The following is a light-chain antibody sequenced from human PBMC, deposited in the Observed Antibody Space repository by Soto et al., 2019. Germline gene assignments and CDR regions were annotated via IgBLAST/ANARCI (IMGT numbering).Light chain of an antibody. V-gene: IGLV2-14*01. CDR1: SSDVGTYNS. CDR3: SSYTSSSSYV. Sequence: QSALTQPASVSGSPGQSITISCTGTSSDVGTYNSVSWYQQYPGKAPKLMIHDVSNRPSGVSNRFSGSKSGNTASLTISGLQAEDEADYYCSSYTSSSSYVFGSGTKLIVL. CDR2: DVS. J-gene: IGLJ1*01.